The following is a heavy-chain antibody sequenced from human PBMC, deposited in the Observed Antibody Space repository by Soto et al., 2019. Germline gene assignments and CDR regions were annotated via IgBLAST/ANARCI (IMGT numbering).Heavy chain of an antibody. Sequence: SETLSLTCTVSGGSVSSGSYYWSWIRQPPGKGLEWIGYIYYSGSTNYNPSLKSRVTISVDTSKNQFSLKLSSVTAADTAVYYCARARYEGNYYYYYGMDVWGQGTTVTVSS. CDR2: IYYSGST. CDR1: GGSVSSGSYY. V-gene: IGHV4-61*01. CDR3: ARARYEGNYYYYYGMDV. J-gene: IGHJ6*02. D-gene: IGHD1-20*01.